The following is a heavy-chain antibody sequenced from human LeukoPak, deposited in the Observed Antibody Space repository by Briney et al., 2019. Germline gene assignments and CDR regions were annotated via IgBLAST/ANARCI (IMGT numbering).Heavy chain of an antibody. Sequence: EXXSLXCTVSGGSISSSTYYWGWLRQPPXXGLEWIGSMYYSGSTYYNPPLKSRVTISVDTSKKQFSLKLSSVTAADTAVYYCIITMVRGVPGFFDIWGQGTMVTVSS. J-gene: IGHJ3*02. V-gene: IGHV4-39*07. D-gene: IGHD3-10*01. CDR3: IITMVRGVPGFFDI. CDR1: GGSISSSTYY. CDR2: MYYSGST.